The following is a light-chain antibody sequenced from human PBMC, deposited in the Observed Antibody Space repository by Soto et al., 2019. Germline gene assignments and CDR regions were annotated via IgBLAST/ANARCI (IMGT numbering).Light chain of an antibody. CDR2: GAS. V-gene: IGKV1-39*01. CDR1: QTISAS. CDR3: QQGFSPVLT. J-gene: IGKJ4*01. Sequence: DIQMTQSPSSLSVSVGDRVTITCRASQTISASLNWFQQKAGKSPQLLIHGASNLQTGVPSRFRGSGSGTDFTLTITDLQTEDSATYFCQQGFSPVLTFGGGTKVDI.